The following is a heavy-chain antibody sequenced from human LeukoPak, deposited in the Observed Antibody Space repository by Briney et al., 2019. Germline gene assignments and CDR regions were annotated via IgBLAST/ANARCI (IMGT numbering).Heavy chain of an antibody. J-gene: IGHJ4*02. Sequence: GSSVKVSCKASGYTFTSYDINWVRQATGQGLEWMGWMNPNSGNTGYAQKFQGRVTMTRNTSISTAYMELSSLRSEDTAVYYCARGRRYFDWLFDYWGQGTLVTVSS. CDR1: GYTFTSYD. V-gene: IGHV1-8*01. D-gene: IGHD3-9*01. CDR3: ARGRRYFDWLFDY. CDR2: MNPNSGNT.